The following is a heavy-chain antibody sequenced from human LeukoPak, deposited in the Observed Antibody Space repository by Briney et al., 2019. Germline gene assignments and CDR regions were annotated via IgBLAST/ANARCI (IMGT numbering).Heavy chain of an antibody. CDR1: GGSISSGDYY. D-gene: IGHD1-14*01. CDR3: ARDSNEHTGV. J-gene: IGHJ4*02. Sequence: SETLSLTCTVSGGSISSGDYYWSWIRQPPGKGLEWIGYIYYSGSTYYSPSLKSRVTISVDTSKNQFSLKVSSVTAADTAVYYCARDSNEHTGVWGQGTLVTVSS. CDR2: IYYSGST. V-gene: IGHV4-30-4*01.